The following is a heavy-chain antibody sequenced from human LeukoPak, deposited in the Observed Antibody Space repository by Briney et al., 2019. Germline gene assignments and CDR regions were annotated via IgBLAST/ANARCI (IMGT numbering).Heavy chain of an antibody. J-gene: IGHJ4*02. Sequence: ASVKVSCKASGYTFTSYYMHWVRQAPGKGLEWMGGFDPEDGETIYAQKFQGRVTMTEDTSTDTAYMELSSLRSEDTAVYYCATAAPGYYGSGSYSGPFDYWGQGTLVTVSS. D-gene: IGHD3-10*01. CDR2: FDPEDGET. CDR3: ATAAPGYYGSGSYSGPFDY. V-gene: IGHV1-24*01. CDR1: GYTFTSYY.